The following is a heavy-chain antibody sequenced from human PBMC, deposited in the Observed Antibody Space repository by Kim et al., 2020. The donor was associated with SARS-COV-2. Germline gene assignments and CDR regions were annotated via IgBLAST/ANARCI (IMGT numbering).Heavy chain of an antibody. V-gene: IGHV3-21*01. D-gene: IGHD6-13*01. J-gene: IGHJ6*02. CDR2: ISSSSSYI. Sequence: GGSLRLSCAASGFTFSSYSMNWVRQAPGKGLEWVSSISSSSSYIYYADSVKGRFTISRDNAKNSLYLQMNSLRAEDTAVYYCARQAAAGTYYYYYGMDVWGQGTTVTVSS. CDR3: ARQAAAGTYYYYYGMDV. CDR1: GFTFSSYS.